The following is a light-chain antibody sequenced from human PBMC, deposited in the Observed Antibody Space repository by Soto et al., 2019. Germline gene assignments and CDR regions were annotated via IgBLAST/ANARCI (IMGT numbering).Light chain of an antibody. CDR3: QQRSNWPLT. CDR2: DAS. CDR1: ESVSTY. Sequence: EIEMTQSPATLSLAPGERVTLSCRASESVSTYLAWYQQKPGQAPRLLIYDASNRATGIPARFSGGGSGTDFTLTISSLEPEDFAVYYCQQRSNWPLTFGGGTKVDIK. V-gene: IGKV3-11*01. J-gene: IGKJ4*01.